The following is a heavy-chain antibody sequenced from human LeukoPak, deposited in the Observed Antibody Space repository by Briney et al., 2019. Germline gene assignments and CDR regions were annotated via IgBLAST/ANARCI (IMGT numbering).Heavy chain of an antibody. V-gene: IGHV3-48*01. J-gene: IGHJ5*02. CDR2: ISSDSGAR. Sequence: GGSLRLSCGASGLTFSSYSMNWVRQAPGKGLEWVSYISSDSGARYYADPVKGRFTISRDNAKNSLYLQMNSLRAEDTAVYYCARATQPGFDPWGQGTLVTVSS. CDR3: ARATQPGFDP. D-gene: IGHD2-15*01. CDR1: GLTFSSYS.